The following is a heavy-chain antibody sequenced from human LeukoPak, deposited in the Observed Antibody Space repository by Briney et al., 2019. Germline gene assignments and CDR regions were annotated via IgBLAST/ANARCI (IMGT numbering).Heavy chain of an antibody. Sequence: GGSLRLSCAASGFTFSSYGIHWVRQAPGKGLEWVAVISDDGTIQYYADSVKGRFTISRDNSKNTLYLQMNSLRAEDTAFYYCAKGGRYFDYWGQGTLVTVSS. J-gene: IGHJ4*02. CDR2: ISDDGTIQ. V-gene: IGHV3-30*18. CDR1: GFTFSSYG. CDR3: AKGGRYFDY.